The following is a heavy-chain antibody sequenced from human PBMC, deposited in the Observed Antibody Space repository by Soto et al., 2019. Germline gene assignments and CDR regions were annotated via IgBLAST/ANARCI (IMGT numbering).Heavy chain of an antibody. Sequence: PSETLSLTCTVSGGSISSYYWSWIRQPPGKGLEWIGYIYYSGSTNYNPSLKSRVTISVDTSKNQFSLKLSSVTAADTAVYYCARTYSSSWYGGWFDPWGQGTLVTVSS. CDR1: GGSISSYY. D-gene: IGHD6-13*01. CDR2: IYYSGST. J-gene: IGHJ5*02. V-gene: IGHV4-59*12. CDR3: ARTYSSSWYGGWFDP.